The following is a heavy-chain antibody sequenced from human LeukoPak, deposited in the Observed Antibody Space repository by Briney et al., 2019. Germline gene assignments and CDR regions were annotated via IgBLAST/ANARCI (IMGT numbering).Heavy chain of an antibody. CDR1: GFTFSNAW. CDR2: IKSKTDGGTT. Sequence: GGSLRLSCAASGFTFSNAWMSWVRQAPGKGLEWVGRIKSKTDGGTTDYAAPVKGRFTISIDDSKNTLYLQMNSLKSEDTAVYYCAKHLRDVLRFVEWPSENRKYDYNYINAWGSGTTVTVSS. J-gene: IGHJ6*03. CDR3: AKHLRDVLRFVEWPSENRKYDYNYINA. D-gene: IGHD3-3*01. V-gene: IGHV3-15*01.